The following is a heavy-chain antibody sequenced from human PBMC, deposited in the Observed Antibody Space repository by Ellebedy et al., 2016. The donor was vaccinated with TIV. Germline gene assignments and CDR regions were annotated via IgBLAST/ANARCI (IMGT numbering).Heavy chain of an antibody. CDR1: GFTFSSYS. D-gene: IGHD4-17*01. V-gene: IGHV3-48*02. CDR3: ARDLMGYGDYYYYGMDV. Sequence: GGSLRLSCAASGFTFSSYSMNWVRQAPGKGLEWVSYISSSSSTKYYADSVKGRFTISRDNAKNSLYLQMNSLRDEDTAVYYCARDLMGYGDYYYYGMDVWGQGTTVTVSS. CDR2: ISSSSSTK. J-gene: IGHJ6*02.